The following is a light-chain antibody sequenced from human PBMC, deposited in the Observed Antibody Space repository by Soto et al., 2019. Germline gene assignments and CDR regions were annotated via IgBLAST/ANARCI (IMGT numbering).Light chain of an antibody. CDR2: DAS. CDR1: QSVGTY. J-gene: IGKJ4*01. CDR3: QQRTNWTPLT. V-gene: IGKV3-11*01. Sequence: EIVLTQSPATLSLSPGERATLSCRASQSVGTYLAWYQQKPGQAPRLLIYDASNRATGIPARFSGSGSGTDFTLNISGLEPEDFAVYYCQQRTNWTPLTFGGGTKVEIK.